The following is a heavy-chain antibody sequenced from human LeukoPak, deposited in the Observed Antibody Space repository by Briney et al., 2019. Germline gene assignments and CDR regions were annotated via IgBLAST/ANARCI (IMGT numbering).Heavy chain of an antibody. V-gene: IGHV3-48*01. D-gene: IGHD3-10*01. J-gene: IGHJ6*02. CDR2: ISSSSSTI. CDR3: ARDELLWFGEFLYYYYGMDV. CDR1: GFTFNNYA. Sequence: GGSLRLSCAASGFTFNNYAMNWVRQAPGKGLEWVSYISSSSSTIYYADSVKGRFTISRDNAKNSLYLQMNSLRAEDTAVYYCARDELLWFGEFLYYYYGMDVWGQGTTVTVS.